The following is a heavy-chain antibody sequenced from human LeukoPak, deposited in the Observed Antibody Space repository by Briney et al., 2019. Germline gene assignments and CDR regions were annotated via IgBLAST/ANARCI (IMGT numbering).Heavy chain of an antibody. CDR3: ATGNRYSSSSV. Sequence: GGSLRLSCAASGFTFSSYAMSWVRQAPGKGLEWVSAISGSAGRTYYADSVKGRFTISRDNSKNTLYLQMNSLRAEDTAVYYCATGNRYSSSSVWGQGTMVTVSS. V-gene: IGHV3-23*01. D-gene: IGHD6-6*01. CDR2: ISGSAGRT. J-gene: IGHJ3*01. CDR1: GFTFSSYA.